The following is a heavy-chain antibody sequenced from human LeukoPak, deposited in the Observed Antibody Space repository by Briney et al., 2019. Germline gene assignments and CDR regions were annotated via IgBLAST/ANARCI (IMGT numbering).Heavy chain of an antibody. D-gene: IGHD3-22*01. CDR1: GFTFSDYY. CDR3: ARDQGDSSGYYSY. Sequence: GGSLRLSCAASGFTFSDYYMSWIRQAPGKGLEWVSYISSSGSHIYYADSVKGRFTISRDNAKNSLYLQMNSLRAEDTAMYYCARDQGDSSGYYSYWGQGTLVTVSS. V-gene: IGHV3-11*01. CDR2: ISSSGSHI. J-gene: IGHJ4*02.